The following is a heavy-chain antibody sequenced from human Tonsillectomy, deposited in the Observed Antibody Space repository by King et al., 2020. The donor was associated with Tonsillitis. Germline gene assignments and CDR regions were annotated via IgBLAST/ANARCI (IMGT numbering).Heavy chain of an antibody. D-gene: IGHD1-26*01. Sequence: LQLQESGPGVVKPSGTLSLTCTVSVGSISSSGNYWAWGRQPPGNGLEWIGDMSYSGANFYNPSLRSRITISGGTSENRFSLRLSSVTAADTAVYFCARYVSGSFDYWGQGALVTVSS. CDR3: ARYVSGSFDY. CDR2: MSYSGAN. V-gene: IGHV4-39*01. J-gene: IGHJ4*02. CDR1: VGSISSSGNY.